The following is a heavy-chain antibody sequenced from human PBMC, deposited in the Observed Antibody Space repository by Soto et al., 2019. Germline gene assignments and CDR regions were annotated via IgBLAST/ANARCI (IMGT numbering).Heavy chain of an antibody. Sequence: ASVKVSFKASGYTFTGYYMHWVRQAPGQGLEWMGWINPNSGGTNYAQKFQGRVTMTRDTSISTAYMELSRLRSDDTAVYYCARDESSSGYYYYGMDVWGQGTTVTVSS. CDR2: INPNSGGT. CDR3: ARDESSSGYYYYGMDV. V-gene: IGHV1-2*02. J-gene: IGHJ6*02. D-gene: IGHD6-13*01. CDR1: GYTFTGYY.